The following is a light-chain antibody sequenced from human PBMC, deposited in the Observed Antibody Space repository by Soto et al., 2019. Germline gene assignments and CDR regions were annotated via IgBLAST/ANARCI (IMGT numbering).Light chain of an antibody. J-gene: IGKJ1*01. CDR1: QGISSY. V-gene: IGKV1-8*01. Sequence: SRRTQYPSSLSASTGDRVTITCRASQGISSYLAWYQQKPGKAPKLLIYAASTLQSGVPSRFSGSGSGTDFTLTISCLQSEDFAPYYCQQYYSHPRTFGQGTKV. CDR2: AAS. CDR3: QQYYSHPRT.